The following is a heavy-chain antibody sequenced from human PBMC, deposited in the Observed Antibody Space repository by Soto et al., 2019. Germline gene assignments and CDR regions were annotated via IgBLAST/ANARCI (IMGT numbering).Heavy chain of an antibody. CDR1: GGSISSGGYY. CDR3: ARSPYGSGSQDAFDI. CDR2: IYYSGST. D-gene: IGHD3-10*01. J-gene: IGHJ3*02. Sequence: QVQLQESGPGLVKPSQTLSLTCTVSGGSISSGGYYWSWIRQHPGKGLEWIGYIYYSGSTYYNPSLKSRVTLSVDTSNNQFSLKLSSVTAADTAVYYCARSPYGSGSQDAFDIWGPGTMVTASS. V-gene: IGHV4-31*03.